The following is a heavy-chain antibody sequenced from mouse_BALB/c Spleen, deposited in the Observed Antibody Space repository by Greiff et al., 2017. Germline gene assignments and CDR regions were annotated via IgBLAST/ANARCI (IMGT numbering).Heavy chain of an antibody. D-gene: IGHD3-1*01. J-gene: IGHJ4*01. V-gene: IGHV5-6-5*01. CDR2: ISSGGST. CDR3: ARLGPHAMDY. CDR1: GFTFSSYA. Sequence: EVQGVESGGGLVKPGGSLKLSCAASGFTFSSYAMSWVRQTPEKRLEWVASISSGGSTYYPDSVKGRFTISRDNARNILYLQMSSLRSEDTAMYYCARLGPHAMDYWGQGTSVTVSS.